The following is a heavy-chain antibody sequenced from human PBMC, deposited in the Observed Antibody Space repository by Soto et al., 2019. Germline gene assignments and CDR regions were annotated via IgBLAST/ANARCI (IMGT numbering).Heavy chain of an antibody. CDR2: IYHSGST. CDR1: GGSISSGGYS. Sequence: PSETLSLTCAVSGGSISSGGYSWSWIRQPPGKGLEWIGYIYHSGSTYYNPSLKSRVTISVDRSKNQFSLKLSSVTAADTAVYYCARVLGYCSGGSCYSGGWYDYWGQGTLVTVSS. CDR3: ARVLGYCSGGSCYSGGWYDY. V-gene: IGHV4-30-2*01. D-gene: IGHD2-15*01. J-gene: IGHJ4*02.